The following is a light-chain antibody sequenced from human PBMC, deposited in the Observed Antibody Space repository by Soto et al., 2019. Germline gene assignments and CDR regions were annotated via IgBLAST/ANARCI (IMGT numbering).Light chain of an antibody. V-gene: IGKV3-15*01. Sequence: EQVMPQSPATLSVSPGARATLSGRASQSVSSNLAWYQQKPGQAPRLLIYGASSRATGIPVRFSGSGSGTEFTLTISSLQSEDFAVYYCQQYNNWPLTVGQGTRLEIK. J-gene: IGKJ5*01. CDR2: GAS. CDR3: QQYNNWPLT. CDR1: QSVSSN.